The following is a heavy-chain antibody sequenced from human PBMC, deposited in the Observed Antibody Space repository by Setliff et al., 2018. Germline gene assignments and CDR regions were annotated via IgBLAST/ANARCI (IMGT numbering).Heavy chain of an antibody. CDR2: INPDGSIT. D-gene: IGHD7-27*01. V-gene: IGHV3-74*01. CDR3: ASIDWGVDFFHTDV. J-gene: IGHJ6*03. Sequence: GSLRLSCAASGFTFSRYWMYWVRQVPGKGLVWVSRINPDGSITDYAYSVRGRFTISRDNAKNTLYLRMNSLRAEDTAVYFCASIDWGVDFFHTDVWGKGTSVTVSS. CDR1: GFTFSRYW.